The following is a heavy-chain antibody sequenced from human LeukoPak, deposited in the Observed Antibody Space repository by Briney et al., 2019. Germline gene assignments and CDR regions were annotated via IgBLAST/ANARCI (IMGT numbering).Heavy chain of an antibody. CDR3: ARGRWSQLPTKWYYFDY. D-gene: IGHD4/OR15-4a*01. V-gene: IGHV4-34*01. CDR1: GGSISSYY. CDR2: INHSGST. Sequence: SETLSLTCTVSGGSISSYYWSWIRQPAGKGLEWIGEINHSGSTNYNPSLKSRVTISVDTSKNQFSLKLSSVTAADTAVYYCARGRWSQLPTKWYYFDYWGQGTLVTVSS. J-gene: IGHJ4*02.